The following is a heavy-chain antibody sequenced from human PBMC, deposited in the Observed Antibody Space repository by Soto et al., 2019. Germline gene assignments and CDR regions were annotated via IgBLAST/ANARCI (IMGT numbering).Heavy chain of an antibody. J-gene: IGHJ4*02. CDR3: ERAQTNLLTTVTTNVY. D-gene: IGHD4-17*01. CDR1: GYTFTSYG. V-gene: IGHV1-18*01. CDR2: ISAYNGNT. Sequence: QVQLVQSGAEVKKPGASGKVSCKASGYTFTSYGIIWVRQTPGQGLEWMGWISAYNGNTNYAQKLQGRVTMTTDSSTSTDYMELRSLRSDDPAVYFCERAQTNLLTTVTTNVYWGQGTLVTVSS.